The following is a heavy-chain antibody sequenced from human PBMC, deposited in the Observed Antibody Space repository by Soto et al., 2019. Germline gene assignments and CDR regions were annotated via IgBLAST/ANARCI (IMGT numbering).Heavy chain of an antibody. D-gene: IGHD5-12*01. J-gene: IGHJ4*02. CDR3: ARGRGIVATINRSLLFDY. CDR2: IYYSGST. Sequence: QVQLQESGPGLVKPSQTLSLTCTVSGGSICSGGYYWSWIRQHPGKGLEWIGYIYYSGSTYYNPSLKSRVTISVDTSKNQFSLKLSSVTAADTAVYYCARGRGIVATINRSLLFDYWGQGTLVTVSS. V-gene: IGHV4-31*03. CDR1: GGSICSGGYY.